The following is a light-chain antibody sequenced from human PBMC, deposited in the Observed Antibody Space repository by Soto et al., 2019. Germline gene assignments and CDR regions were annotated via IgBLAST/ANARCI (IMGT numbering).Light chain of an antibody. CDR2: GAS. CDR3: QHYGTSAL. Sequence: EIVLTQSPGTLSLSPGERATLSCRASQSVSSSYLAWYQQKPGQAPRLLIYGASSSATGIPDRFSGSGSGTDFTLTISRLEPEYFAVYYCQHYGTSALFGPGTKVDIK. V-gene: IGKV3-20*01. J-gene: IGKJ3*01. CDR1: QSVSSSY.